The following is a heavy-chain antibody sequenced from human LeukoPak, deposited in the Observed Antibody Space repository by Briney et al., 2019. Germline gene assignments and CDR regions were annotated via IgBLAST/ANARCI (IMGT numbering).Heavy chain of an antibody. CDR1: GFTFSSYA. V-gene: IGHV3-23*01. D-gene: IGHD3-10*01. J-gene: IGHJ4*02. CDR3: AKGALYFGSGSHSDY. CDR2: ISGSAGST. Sequence: GGSLRLSCAASGFTFSSYAMSWVRQAPGKGLEWVSAISGSAGSTYYADSVKGRFTISRDNSKNTLYLQMNSLRAEDTAVYYCAKGALYFGSGSHSDYWGQGTLVTVSS.